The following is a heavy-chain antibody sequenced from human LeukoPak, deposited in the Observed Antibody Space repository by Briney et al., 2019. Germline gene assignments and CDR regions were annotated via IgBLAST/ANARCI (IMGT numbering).Heavy chain of an antibody. CDR2: MNPNSGNT. Sequence: GASEKVSGKASGYTFTSYDINWVRQATGQGLEWMGWMNPNSGNTGYAQKFQGRVTMTRNTSISTAYMELSSLRSEDTAVYYCARGIAVAGTWFDPWGQGTLVTVSS. V-gene: IGHV1-8*01. CDR1: GYTFTSYD. D-gene: IGHD6-19*01. CDR3: ARGIAVAGTWFDP. J-gene: IGHJ5*02.